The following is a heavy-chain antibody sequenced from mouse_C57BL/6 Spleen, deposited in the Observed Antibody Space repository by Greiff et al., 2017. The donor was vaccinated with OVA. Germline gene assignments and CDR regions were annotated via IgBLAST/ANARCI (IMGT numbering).Heavy chain of an antibody. V-gene: IGHV2-5*01. CDR1: GFSLTSYG. CDR2: IWRGGST. J-gene: IGHJ4*01. Sequence: VMLVESGPGLVQPSQSLSITCTVSGFSLTSYGVHWVRQSPGKGLEWLGVIWRGGSTDYNAAFMSRLSITKDNSKSQVFFNMNSLQADDTAIYDCAKRSYYAMDDWGHGTSVTVSS. CDR3: AKRSYYAMDD.